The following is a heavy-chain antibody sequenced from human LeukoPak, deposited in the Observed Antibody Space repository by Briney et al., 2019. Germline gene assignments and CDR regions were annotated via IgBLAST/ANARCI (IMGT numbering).Heavy chain of an antibody. CDR2: ISDSGGST. CDR1: GFTFSSYA. D-gene: IGHD3-22*01. Sequence: GGSLRLSCAASGFTFSSYAMSWVRQAPGKGLEWVSIISDSGGSTYYADSVKGRFTISRDNSKNTLYLQMNSLRAEDTAVYYCAKLHASAYYYNWFDPWGQGTLVTVPS. CDR3: AKLHASAYYYNWFDP. J-gene: IGHJ5*02. V-gene: IGHV3-23*01.